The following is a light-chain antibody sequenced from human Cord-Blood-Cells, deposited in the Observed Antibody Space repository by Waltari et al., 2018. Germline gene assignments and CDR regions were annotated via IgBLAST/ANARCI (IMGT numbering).Light chain of an antibody. Sequence: QSALTQPASVSGSPGQSITISCTGTSSAVVGYNDVSWYQQHPGKAPKLMIYDVSKRPSGVSNRFSGSKSGNTASLTISGLQAEDEADYYCSSYTSSSTLYVFGTGTKVTVL. J-gene: IGLJ1*01. CDR3: SSYTSSSTLYV. CDR2: DVS. CDR1: SSAVVGYND. V-gene: IGLV2-14*01.